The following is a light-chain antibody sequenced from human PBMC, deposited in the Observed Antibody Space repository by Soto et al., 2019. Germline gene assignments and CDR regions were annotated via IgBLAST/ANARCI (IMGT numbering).Light chain of an antibody. CDR2: LNSDGSH. V-gene: IGLV4-69*01. CDR1: SGHSSYA. CDR3: QNWVTGIVV. J-gene: IGLJ2*01. Sequence: QPVLTQSPSASASLGASVKLTCTLSSGHSSYAIAWHQQQPEKGPRYLMKLNSDGSHSKGDGIPDRFSGSSSGAERYLTISSLKSEDEADYYCQNWVTGIVVFGGGTKLTVL.